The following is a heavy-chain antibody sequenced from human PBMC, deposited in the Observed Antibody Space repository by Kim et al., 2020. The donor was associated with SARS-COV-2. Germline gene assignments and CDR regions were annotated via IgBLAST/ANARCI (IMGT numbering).Heavy chain of an antibody. CDR1: GGSISSSSYY. Sequence: SETLSLTCTVSGGSISSSSYYWGWIRQPPGKGLEWIGSIYYSGSTYYNPSLKSRVTISVDTSKNQFSLMLSSVTAADTAVYYCASQPLIAAHRWGIDYWGQGTLVTDSS. J-gene: IGHJ4*02. D-gene: IGHD6-13*01. V-gene: IGHV4-39*01. CDR2: IYYSGST. CDR3: ASQPLIAAHRWGIDY.